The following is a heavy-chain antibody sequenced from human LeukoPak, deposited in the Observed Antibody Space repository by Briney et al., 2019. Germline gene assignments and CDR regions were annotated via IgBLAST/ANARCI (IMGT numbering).Heavy chain of an antibody. CDR1: GYTFTSYG. Sequence: GASVKVSCKASGYTFTSYGISWVRQAPGQGLEWMGWISAYNRNTNYAQKLQGRVTMTTDPSTSTAYMELRSLRSDDTAVYYCARDITLVRGVIPRLFGYWGQGTLVTVSS. D-gene: IGHD3-10*01. CDR2: ISAYNRNT. J-gene: IGHJ4*02. V-gene: IGHV1-18*01. CDR3: ARDITLVRGVIPRLFGY.